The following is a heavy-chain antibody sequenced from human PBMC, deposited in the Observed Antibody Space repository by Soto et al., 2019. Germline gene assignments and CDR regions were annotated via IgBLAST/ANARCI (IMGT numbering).Heavy chain of an antibody. V-gene: IGHV4-59*08. J-gene: IGHJ4*02. CDR2: IYYSGSI. Sequence: QVQLQESGPGLVKPSETMSLTCTVSGASSTNSYWNWVRQTPGKGLEWIGFIYYSGSIKYNPSLQSRVTISVDTSKNQLSLKLTSVTATDTAVYYCARGGGSFSSGWYYDSWGQGTLVTVSS. D-gene: IGHD6-19*01. CDR1: GASSTNSY. CDR3: ARGGGSFSSGWYYDS.